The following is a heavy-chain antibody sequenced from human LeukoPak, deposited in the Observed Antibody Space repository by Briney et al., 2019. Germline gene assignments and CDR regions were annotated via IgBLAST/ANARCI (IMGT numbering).Heavy chain of an antibody. CDR3: ARDQGYDFWSGYYRGGWFDP. J-gene: IGHJ5*02. Sequence: SETLSLTCTVSGGSISSYYWSWIRQPAGKGLEWIGRIYTSGSTNYNPSLKSRVTMSVDTSKNQFSLKLSSVTAADTAVYYCARDQGYDFWSGYYRGGWFDPWGQGTLVTVSS. CDR1: GGSISSYY. V-gene: IGHV4-4*07. CDR2: IYTSGST. D-gene: IGHD3-3*01.